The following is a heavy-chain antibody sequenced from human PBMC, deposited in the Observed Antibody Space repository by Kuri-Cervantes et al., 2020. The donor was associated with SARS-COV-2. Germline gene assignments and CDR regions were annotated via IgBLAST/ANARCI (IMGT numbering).Heavy chain of an antibody. CDR1: GFTFSSYS. Sequence: GESLKISCAASGFTFSSYSMNWVRQAPGKGLEWVSSISSSSSYIYYADSVKGRFTISRDNAKNSLYLQMNSLRAEDTAVYYCARDFPDYSNYPYYYYYMDVWGKGTMVTVSS. CDR2: ISSSSSYI. CDR3: ARDFPDYSNYPYYYYYMDV. V-gene: IGHV3-21*01. J-gene: IGHJ6*03. D-gene: IGHD4-11*01.